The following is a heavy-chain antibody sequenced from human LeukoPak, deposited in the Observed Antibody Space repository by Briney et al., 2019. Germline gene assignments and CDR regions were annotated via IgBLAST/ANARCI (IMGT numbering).Heavy chain of an antibody. V-gene: IGHV3-48*03. CDR2: ISSSGSTT. CDR3: TRDEEGASREFDY. D-gene: IGHD1-26*01. J-gene: IGHJ4*02. Sequence: GGSLRLSCVASGFTFSSYGMSWVRQAPGKGLEWVSYISSSGSTTFYADSVKGRFTISRDNAKNSLYLQMNSLRVEDTAVYYCTRDEEGASREFDYWGQGALVTVSS. CDR1: GFTFSSYG.